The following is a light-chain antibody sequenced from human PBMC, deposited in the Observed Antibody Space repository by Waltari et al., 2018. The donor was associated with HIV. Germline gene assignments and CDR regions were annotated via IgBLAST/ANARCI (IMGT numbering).Light chain of an antibody. CDR3: SSYTSSITLV. J-gene: IGLJ2*01. CDR2: EVN. Sequence: QSALTQPASLSGSPGQSIPIPCDGTSNDVGGYNYVLWYQQHPGKAPKLMICEVNNRPSGVSSRFSGSKSGNTAYLTISGLQAEDEADYYCSSYTSSITLVFGGGTKVTVL. V-gene: IGLV2-14*01. CDR1: SNDVGGYNY.